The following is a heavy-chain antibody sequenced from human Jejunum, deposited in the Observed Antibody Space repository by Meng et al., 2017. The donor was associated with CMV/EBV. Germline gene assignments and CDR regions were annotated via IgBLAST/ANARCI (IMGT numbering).Heavy chain of an antibody. CDR3: ARDQEGLNWFDP. J-gene: IGHJ5*02. CDR2: IIPIFGTA. CDR1: GGPFSSYA. V-gene: IGHV1-69*05. Sequence: ASGGPFSSYAISWVRQAPGQGLEWMGGIIPIFGTANYAQKFQGRVTITTDESTSTAYMELSSLKSEDTAVYYCARDQEGLNWFDPWGQGTLVTVSS.